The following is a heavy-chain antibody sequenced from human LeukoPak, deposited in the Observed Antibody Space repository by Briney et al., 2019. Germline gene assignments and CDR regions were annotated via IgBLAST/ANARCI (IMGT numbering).Heavy chain of an antibody. CDR3: ARLILWETSNAFDI. Sequence: GGSLRLSCTNSGPTFNRDWMGWLRQAPGKGLEWLAHIKPDESRIFYADSVKGRFALSRDNAKKSVHLQMNSLRAEDTAVYFCARLILWETSNAFDIWGQGTMVTVSS. J-gene: IGHJ3*02. D-gene: IGHD1-26*01. V-gene: IGHV3-7*03. CDR2: IKPDESRI. CDR1: GPTFNRDW.